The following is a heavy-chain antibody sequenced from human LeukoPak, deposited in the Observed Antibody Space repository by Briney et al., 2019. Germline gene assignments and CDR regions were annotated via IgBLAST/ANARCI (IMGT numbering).Heavy chain of an antibody. CDR1: GFTFSNYA. D-gene: IGHD6-19*01. J-gene: IGHJ4*02. V-gene: IGHV3-23*01. CDR2: IGGNGGST. CDR3: AKSGPFNRGWDSPDY. Sequence: GGSLRLSCAASGFTFSNYAMNWVRQAPGKGLEWVSTIGGNGGSTYYADSVKGRFTISRDNSKNTLYLQMNSLRAEDTAVYYCAKSGPFNRGWDSPDYWGQGALVTVSS.